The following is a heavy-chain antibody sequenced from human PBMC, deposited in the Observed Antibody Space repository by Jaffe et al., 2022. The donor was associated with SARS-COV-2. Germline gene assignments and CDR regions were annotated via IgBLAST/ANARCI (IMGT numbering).Heavy chain of an antibody. CDR3: ARETYYYDSSGQNWFDP. V-gene: IGHV4-4*02. Sequence: QVQLQESGPGLVKPSGTLSLTCAVSGGSISSSNWWSWVRQPPGKGLEWIGEIYHSGSTNYNPSLKSRVTISVDKSKNQFSLKLSSVTAADTAVYYCARETYYYDSSGQNWFDPWGQGTLVTVSS. D-gene: IGHD3-22*01. CDR1: GGSISSSNW. J-gene: IGHJ5*02. CDR2: IYHSGST.